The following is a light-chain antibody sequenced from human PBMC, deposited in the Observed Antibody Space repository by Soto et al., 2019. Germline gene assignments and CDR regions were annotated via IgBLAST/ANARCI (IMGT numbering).Light chain of an antibody. J-gene: IGKJ2*01. Sequence: DIVMTQSPLSLPVTPGEPASISCRSSQSLLHSNGFNYLDWYLQKPGQSPQLLIYLGSTRASGVPDRFSGSASDTDFTLKISRVEAEDVGVYFCMQTLQTPYTFGQGTKLEIK. CDR3: MQTLQTPYT. CDR1: QSLLHSNGFNY. V-gene: IGKV2-28*01. CDR2: LGS.